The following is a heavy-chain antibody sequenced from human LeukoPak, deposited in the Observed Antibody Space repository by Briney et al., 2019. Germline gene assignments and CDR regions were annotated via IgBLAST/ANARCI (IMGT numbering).Heavy chain of an antibody. CDR1: GYTFTGYY. D-gene: IGHD2-21*02. Sequence: GASVKVSCKASGYTFTGYYMHWVRQAPGQGLEWMGRINPNSGGTNYAQKFQARVAMTRDTSISTACMELSRLTSDDTAVYFCAREAYCGGDCSISHFDYWGQGTLVTVSS. CDR3: AREAYCGGDCSISHFDY. V-gene: IGHV1-2*06. CDR2: INPNSGGT. J-gene: IGHJ4*02.